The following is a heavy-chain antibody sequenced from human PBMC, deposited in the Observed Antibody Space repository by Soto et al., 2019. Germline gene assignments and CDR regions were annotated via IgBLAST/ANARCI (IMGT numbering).Heavy chain of an antibody. Sequence: GGSLRLSCAASGFTFSSYAMSWVRQAPGKGLEWVSAISGSGGSTYYADSVKGRFTISRDNSKNTLYLQMKSLRAEDTAVYYCAKSPRRSSSGGRDYWGQGTLVTVSS. D-gene: IGHD6-6*01. V-gene: IGHV3-23*01. J-gene: IGHJ4*02. CDR3: AKSPRRSSSGGRDY. CDR1: GFTFSSYA. CDR2: ISGSGGST.